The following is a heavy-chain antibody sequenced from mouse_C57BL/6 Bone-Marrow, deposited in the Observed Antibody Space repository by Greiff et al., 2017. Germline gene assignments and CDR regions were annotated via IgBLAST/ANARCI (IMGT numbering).Heavy chain of an antibody. CDR2: ISNGGGST. V-gene: IGHV5-12*01. D-gene: IGHD2-4*01. J-gene: IGHJ2*01. Sequence: EVQVVESGGGLVQPGGSLKLSCAASGFTFSDYYMYWVRQTPEKRLEWVAYISNGGGSTYYPDTVKGRFTISRDNAKNTLYLQMSRLKSEDTAMYYCARLSMITTPCYFDYWGQGTTLTVSS. CDR3: ARLSMITTPCYFDY. CDR1: GFTFSDYY.